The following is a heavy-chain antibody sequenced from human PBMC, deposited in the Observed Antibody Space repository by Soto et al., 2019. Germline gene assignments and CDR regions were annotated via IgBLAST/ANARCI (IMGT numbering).Heavy chain of an antibody. J-gene: IGHJ4*02. CDR2: INHSGST. CDR3: ARTMVRGVCDY. CDR1: GGSFSGYY. V-gene: IGHV4-34*01. D-gene: IGHD3-10*01. Sequence: SETLSLTCAVYGGSFSGYYWSWISQPPGKGLEWIGEINHSGSTNYNPSLKSRVTISVDTSKNQFSLKLSYVTAADTAVYYCARTMVRGVCDYWGQGTLVTVS.